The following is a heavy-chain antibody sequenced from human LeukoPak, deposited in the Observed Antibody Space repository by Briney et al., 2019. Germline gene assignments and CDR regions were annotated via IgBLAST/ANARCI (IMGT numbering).Heavy chain of an antibody. CDR3: VRDNSRGQSLGVIY. Sequence: TGGSPRLSCAASGFTFSTYNMNWVRQAPGKGLEWISYINADGSTIQYADSVRGRFTTSRDNAKNALSLHMNSLRAEDTAGYYCVRDNSRGQSLGVIYWGQGSLVTVSS. CDR2: INADGSTI. D-gene: IGHD3-22*01. V-gene: IGHV3-48*01. CDR1: GFTFSTYN. J-gene: IGHJ4*02.